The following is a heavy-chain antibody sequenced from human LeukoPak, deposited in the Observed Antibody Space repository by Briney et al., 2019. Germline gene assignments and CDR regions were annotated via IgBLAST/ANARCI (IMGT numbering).Heavy chain of an antibody. CDR2: ISGNSYHI. CDR3: ASSTLGYFDY. CDR1: GFTFSTYS. V-gene: IGHV3-21*01. Sequence: GGSLRLSCAASGFTFSTYSMFWVRQAPGKGLEWVSAISGNSYHIYYADSVKGRFTISRDNAENSLYLQMNSLRGEDTAVYYCASSTLGYFDYWGHGTLVTVSS. D-gene: IGHD7-27*01. J-gene: IGHJ4*01.